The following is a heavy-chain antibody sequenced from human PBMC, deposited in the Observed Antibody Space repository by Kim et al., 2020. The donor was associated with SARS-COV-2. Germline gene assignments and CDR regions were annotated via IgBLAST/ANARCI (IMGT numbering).Heavy chain of an antibody. J-gene: IGHJ4*02. CDR3: ARGPTRNYFDY. V-gene: IGHV4-59*13. CDR2: IYYSGST. CDR1: SGSFSYYY. Sequence: SETLSLTCTVSSGSFSYYYWCWVRQPPGKALERIWHIYYSGSTNYNPSLERRVTISLDTSKNHFSLKLTSVTAADTAGYYCARGPTRNYFDYWDQGSMVT.